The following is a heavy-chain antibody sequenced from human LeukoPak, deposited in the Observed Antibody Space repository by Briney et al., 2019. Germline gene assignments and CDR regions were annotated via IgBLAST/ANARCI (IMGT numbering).Heavy chain of an antibody. CDR3: ARRRVITVVTDDSFDX. V-gene: IGHV4-59*08. CDR1: GGSISSYY. D-gene: IGHD4-23*01. Sequence: PSETLSLTCTVSGGSISSYYWSWTRQPPGKGREGVGYIYYSGSTNYNPSLKSRVTISVDTSKHQLSLKLSSVTAADTAVYYCARRRVITVVTDDSFDXXXXGXXXTVSS. CDR2: IYYSGST. J-gene: IGHJ3*02.